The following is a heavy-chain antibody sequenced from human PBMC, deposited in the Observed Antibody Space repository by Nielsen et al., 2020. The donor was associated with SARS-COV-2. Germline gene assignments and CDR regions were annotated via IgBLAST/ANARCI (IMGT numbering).Heavy chain of an antibody. J-gene: IGHJ6*02. CDR1: GGSISSGGYY. D-gene: IGHD3-3*01. CDR2: IYYSGST. V-gene: IGHV4-30-4*08. Sequence: SETLSLTCTVSGGSISSGGYYWSWIRQHPGKGLEWIGYIYYSGSTYYNPSPKSRVTISVDTSKNQFSLKLSSVTAADTALYYCARERVGGITIFGVVTRYGMDVWGQGTTVTVSS. CDR3: ARERVGGITIFGVVTRYGMDV.